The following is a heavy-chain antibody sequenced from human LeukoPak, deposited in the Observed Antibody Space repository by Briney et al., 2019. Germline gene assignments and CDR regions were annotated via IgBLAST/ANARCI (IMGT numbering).Heavy chain of an antibody. Sequence: ASVKVSCKASGYTFTSYYMHWVRQAPGQGLEWMGIINPSGGSTSYAQKFQGRVTMTTDTSTSTAYMELRSLRSDDTAVYYCARREQWLVGDDYWGQGTLVTVSS. CDR2: INPSGGST. J-gene: IGHJ4*02. CDR3: ARREQWLVGDDY. V-gene: IGHV1-46*01. D-gene: IGHD6-19*01. CDR1: GYTFTSYY.